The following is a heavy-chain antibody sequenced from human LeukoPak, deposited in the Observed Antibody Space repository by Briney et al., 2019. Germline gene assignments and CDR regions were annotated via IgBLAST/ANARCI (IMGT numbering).Heavy chain of an antibody. J-gene: IGHJ4*02. V-gene: IGHV3-30*02. CDR1: GFTFSSYG. CDR2: IRYDGSNK. Sequence: PGGSLRLSCAASGFTFSSYGMHWVRQAPGKGLEWVAFIRYDGSNKYYAVSVKGRFTISRDNSKNTLYLQMNSLRAEDTAVYYCAKDQGPYDFWSGYSSMYWGQGTLVTVSS. D-gene: IGHD3-3*01. CDR3: AKDQGPYDFWSGYSSMY.